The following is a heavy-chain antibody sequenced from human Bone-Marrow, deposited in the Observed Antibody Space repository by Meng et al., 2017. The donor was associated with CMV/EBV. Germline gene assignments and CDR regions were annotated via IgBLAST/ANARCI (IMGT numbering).Heavy chain of an antibody. Sequence: GESLKISCAASGFTFSSAWMSWVRQVPGKGLEWVGRIESHSDGGTTEYAAPVKGRFTISRDDSKKSLFLHMNSLKTEDTAVYYCTTDMAETITNVGGVITYFDHWGQGNLVTVAS. CDR1: GFTFSSAW. D-gene: IGHD3-3*01. CDR2: IESHSDGGTT. J-gene: IGHJ4*02. V-gene: IGHV3-15*04. CDR3: TTDMAETITNVGGVITYFDH.